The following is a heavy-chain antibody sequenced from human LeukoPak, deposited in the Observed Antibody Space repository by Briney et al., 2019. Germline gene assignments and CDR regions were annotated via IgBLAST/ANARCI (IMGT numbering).Heavy chain of an antibody. CDR1: GFSLRTSGVG. Sequence: KLSGPTLVKPTHTLTLTCTFSGFSLRTSGVGVGWIRQPPGKALEWLALIYWDDDKRYSPSLKTRLTITKDTSKNQVVLTMTNMDPVDTATYYCAHGYCTTGICYQSAFDVWGQGTMVTVSS. J-gene: IGHJ3*01. CDR2: IYWDDDK. D-gene: IGHD2-8*01. V-gene: IGHV2-5*02. CDR3: AHGYCTTGICYQSAFDV.